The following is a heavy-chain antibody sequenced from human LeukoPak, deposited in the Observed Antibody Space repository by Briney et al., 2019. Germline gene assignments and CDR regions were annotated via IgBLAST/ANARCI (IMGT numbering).Heavy chain of an antibody. Sequence: GGSLRLSCAASGFTFSSYAMSWVRQAPGKGLEWVSGISGSGGSTHYADSVKDRFTISRDNSKNTLYLQMNSLRDEDTAVYYCAKETVVVVAATPDAFDIWGQGTMVTVSS. J-gene: IGHJ3*02. CDR3: AKETVVVVAATPDAFDI. V-gene: IGHV3-23*01. CDR1: GFTFSSYA. D-gene: IGHD2-15*01. CDR2: ISGSGGST.